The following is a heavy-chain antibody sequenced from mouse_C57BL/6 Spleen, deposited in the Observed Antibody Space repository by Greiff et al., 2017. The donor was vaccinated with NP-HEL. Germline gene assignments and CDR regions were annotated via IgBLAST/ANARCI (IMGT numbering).Heavy chain of an antibody. D-gene: IGHD2-10*01. V-gene: IGHV2-5*01. CDR3: AKESSYPYYYAMDY. CDR2: IWRGGST. Sequence: VKVEESGPGLVQPSQSLSITCTVSGFSLTSYGVHWVRQSPGKGLEWLGVIWRGGSTDYNAAFMSRLSITKDNSKSQVFFKMNSLQADDTAIYYCAKESSYPYYYAMDYWGQGTSVTVSS. J-gene: IGHJ4*01. CDR1: GFSLTSYG.